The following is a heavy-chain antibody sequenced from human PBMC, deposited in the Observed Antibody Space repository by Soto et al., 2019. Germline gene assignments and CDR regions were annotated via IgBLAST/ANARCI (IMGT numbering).Heavy chain of an antibody. CDR3: ATEPFDY. J-gene: IGHJ4*02. CDR1: GLDFGVYP. V-gene: IGHV3-48*04. CDR2: IGARGFPI. Sequence: LRLYSAASGLDFGVYPMNWVRQAPGKGLEWVSYIGARGFPIYYADSVRGRFALSRDNANNSVFLQMDSLRAEDTAQYFCATEPFDYWGRGALVTVSS.